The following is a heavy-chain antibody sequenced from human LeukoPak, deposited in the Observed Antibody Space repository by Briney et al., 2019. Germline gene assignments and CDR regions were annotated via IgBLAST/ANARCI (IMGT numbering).Heavy chain of an antibody. V-gene: IGHV4-4*07. D-gene: IGHD3-22*01. CDR1: GVSISSYY. CDR3: ARVRWYYYDSSVAFDI. Sequence: SETLSLTCTVSGVSISSYYWSWIRQPAGKGLEWIGRIYTSGSTNYIPSLKSRVTMSVDTSKNQFSLKLSSVTAADTAVYYCARVRWYYYDSSVAFDIWGQGTMVTVSS. CDR2: IYTSGST. J-gene: IGHJ3*02.